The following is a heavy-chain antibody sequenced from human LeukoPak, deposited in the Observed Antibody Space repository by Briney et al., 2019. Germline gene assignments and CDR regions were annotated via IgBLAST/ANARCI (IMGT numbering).Heavy chain of an antibody. J-gene: IGHJ4*02. CDR3: VKPQPGGGFDY. D-gene: IGHD1-14*01. CDR2: ISSNGGST. Sequence: GGSLRLSCSASGFTFSSYAMHWVRQAPGKGLEYVSAISSNGGSTYYADLVKGRFTISRDNSKNTLYLQMSSLRAEDTAVYYCVKPQPGGGFDYWGQGTLVTVSS. V-gene: IGHV3-64D*09. CDR1: GFTFSSYA.